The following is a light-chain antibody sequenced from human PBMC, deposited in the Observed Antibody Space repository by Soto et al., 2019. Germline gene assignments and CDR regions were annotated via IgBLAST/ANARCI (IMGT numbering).Light chain of an antibody. Sequence: DIVMTQSPLSLPVTPGEPASISCRSSQSLLHSNGFNYLVWYLQKPGQSPQLLIDLGSNRASGVPDRFSGSGSGTDFTLKISRVEAEDVWVYYCMQALQTRYTFGQGTKLEIK. CDR3: MQALQTRYT. V-gene: IGKV2-28*01. CDR2: LGS. CDR1: QSLLHSNGFNY. J-gene: IGKJ2*01.